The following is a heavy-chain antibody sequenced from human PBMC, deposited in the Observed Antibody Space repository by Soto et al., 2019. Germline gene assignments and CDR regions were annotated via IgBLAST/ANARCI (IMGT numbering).Heavy chain of an antibody. D-gene: IGHD1-26*01. V-gene: IGHV1-18*04. CDR2: ISAYNGNT. J-gene: IGHJ3*02. CDR3: ARDSPQSGSYPVAFDI. CDR1: GYTFTSYG. Sequence: QVQLVQSGAEVKKPGASVKVSCKAPGYTFTSYGIIWVRQAPGQGLKGMGWISAYNGNTKYAQKLQGRVTMTTDTSTSTAYMELRSLRSDDTGVYYCARDSPQSGSYPVAFDIWGQGTIVTVS.